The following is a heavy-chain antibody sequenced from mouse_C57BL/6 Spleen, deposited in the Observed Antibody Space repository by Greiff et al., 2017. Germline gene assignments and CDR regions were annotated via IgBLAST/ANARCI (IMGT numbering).Heavy chain of an antibody. V-gene: IGHV5-17*01. CDR3: ARSRTSGYFDV. CDR1: GFTFSDYG. CDR2: ISSGSSTI. J-gene: IGHJ1*03. Sequence: VQLVESGGGLVKPGGSLKLSCAASGFTFSDYGMHWVRQAPETGLEWVAYISSGSSTIYYADKVKGRFTISRDNAKNTLFLQMTSLRSEDTAMYYCARSRTSGYFDVWGTGTTVTVSS.